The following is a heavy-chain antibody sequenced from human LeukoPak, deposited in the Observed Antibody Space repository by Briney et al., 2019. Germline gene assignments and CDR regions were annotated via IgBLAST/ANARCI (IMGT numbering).Heavy chain of an antibody. CDR3: ARGFDYYGSVYFDY. Sequence: GESLKISCKGSGYSLTSYWIGWVRPRPGKGLEWMGIIYPGDSDTRYSPSFQGQVTISADKSISTAYSQWSSLKASDTAMYYCARGFDYYGSVYFDYWGQGTLVTVSS. V-gene: IGHV5-51*01. CDR1: GYSLTSYW. D-gene: IGHD3-10*01. CDR2: IYPGDSDT. J-gene: IGHJ4*02.